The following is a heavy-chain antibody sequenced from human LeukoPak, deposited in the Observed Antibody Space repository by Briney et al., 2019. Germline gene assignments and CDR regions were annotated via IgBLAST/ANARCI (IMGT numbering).Heavy chain of an antibody. J-gene: IGHJ6*02. D-gene: IGHD2-2*01. V-gene: IGHV3-7*01. Sequence: PGGSLRLSCAASGFTFSSYWMSWVRQAPGKGLEWVANIMQDGSEKYYVDSVKGRFTISRDNAKNSLYLQMNSLRAEDTAVYYCARARYCSSTSCYSSYYYGMDVWGQGTTVTVSS. CDR1: GFTFSSYW. CDR2: IMQDGSEK. CDR3: ARARYCSSTSCYSSYYYGMDV.